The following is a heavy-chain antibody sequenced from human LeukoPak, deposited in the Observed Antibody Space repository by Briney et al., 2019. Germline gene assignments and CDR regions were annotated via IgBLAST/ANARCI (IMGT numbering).Heavy chain of an antibody. V-gene: IGHV4-59*01. D-gene: IGHD3-10*01. CDR1: GGSISIYY. J-gene: IGHJ3*02. Sequence: PSETLSLTCTVSGGSISIYYWSWIRQPPGKGLEWIGYIYYSGSTNYNPSLKSRVTISVDTSKNQFSLKLSSVTAADTAVYYCARGARRARRAFDNWGQGTMVTVSS. CDR2: IYYSGST. CDR3: ARGARRARRAFDN.